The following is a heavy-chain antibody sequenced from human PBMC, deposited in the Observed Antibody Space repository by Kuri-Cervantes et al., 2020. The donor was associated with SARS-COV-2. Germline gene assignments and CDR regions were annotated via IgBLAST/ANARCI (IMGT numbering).Heavy chain of an antibody. V-gene: IGHV1-18*04. CDR1: GYTFTGYY. J-gene: IGHJ3*02. D-gene: IGHD3-22*01. Sequence: ASVKVSCKASGYTFTGYYMHWVRQAPGQGLEWMGWISAYNGNTNYAQKLQGRVTMTTDTSTSTAYMELRSLRSDDTAVYYCARDHLKFPRRHYYDSSGYYHDAFDIWGQGTMVTVSS. CDR3: ARDHLKFPRRHYYDSSGYYHDAFDI. CDR2: ISAYNGNT.